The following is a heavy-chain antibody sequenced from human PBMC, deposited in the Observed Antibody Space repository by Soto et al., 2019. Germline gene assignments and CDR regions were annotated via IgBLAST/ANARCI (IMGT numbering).Heavy chain of an antibody. CDR1: GFTFSSYA. Sequence: GGSLRLSCAASGFTFSSYAMHWVRQAPGKGLEWVAVISYDGSNKYYADSVKGRFTISRDNSKNTLYLQMNSLRAEDTAVYYYAKDLYYYDSSGYYPDAFDIWGQGTMVTVSS. V-gene: IGHV3-30-3*01. D-gene: IGHD3-22*01. J-gene: IGHJ3*02. CDR2: ISYDGSNK. CDR3: AKDLYYYDSSGYYPDAFDI.